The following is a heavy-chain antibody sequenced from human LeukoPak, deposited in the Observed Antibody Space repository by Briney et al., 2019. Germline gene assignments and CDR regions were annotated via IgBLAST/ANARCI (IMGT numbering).Heavy chain of an antibody. CDR3: ARGESGGSWNWFDP. Sequence: PGGSLRLSCAASGFTVSSNYMSWVRQAPGKWLEWVSVIYSGGSTYYADSVKGRLTISRHNSKNTLYLQMNSLRAEDTAVYYCARGESGGSWNWFDPWGQGTLVTVSS. CDR1: GFTVSSNY. CDR2: IYSGGST. V-gene: IGHV3-53*04. J-gene: IGHJ5*02. D-gene: IGHD2-15*01.